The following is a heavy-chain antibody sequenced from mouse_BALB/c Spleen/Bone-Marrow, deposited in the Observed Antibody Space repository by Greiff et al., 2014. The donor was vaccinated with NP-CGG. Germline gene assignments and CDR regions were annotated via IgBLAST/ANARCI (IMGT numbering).Heavy chain of an antibody. D-gene: IGHD2-1*01. V-gene: IGHV5-17*02. CDR2: ISSGSSTI. CDR1: GFTFSSFG. Sequence: EVKLVESGVGLVQPGGSRKLSCAASGFTFSSFGMHWVRQAPEKGLEWVAYISSGSSTIYYADTVKGRFTISRDNPKNTLFLQMTSLRSEDTAMYYCARGGNFAWFAYWGQGTLVTVSA. J-gene: IGHJ3*01. CDR3: ARGGNFAWFAY.